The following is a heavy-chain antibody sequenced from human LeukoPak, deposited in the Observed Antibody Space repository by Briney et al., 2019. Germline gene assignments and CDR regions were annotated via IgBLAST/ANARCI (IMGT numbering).Heavy chain of an antibody. CDR1: GFTFSSYA. J-gene: IGHJ6*03. CDR3: AKRTYYYDSSGHRGYYMDV. D-gene: IGHD3-22*01. Sequence: PGGSLRLSCAASGFTFSSYAMSWVRQAPGKGLEWVSAISGSGGSTYYADSVKGRFTISRDNSKNTLYLQMNSLRAEDTAVYYCAKRTYYYDSSGHRGYYMDVWGKGTTVTVSS. CDR2: ISGSGGST. V-gene: IGHV3-23*01.